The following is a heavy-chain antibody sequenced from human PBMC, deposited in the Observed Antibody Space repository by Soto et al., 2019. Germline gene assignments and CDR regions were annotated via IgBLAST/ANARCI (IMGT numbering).Heavy chain of an antibody. J-gene: IGHJ4*02. D-gene: IGHD2-15*01. CDR2: ISGSGGST. CDR3: AEALGYCSGGSCPVPPFHY. V-gene: IGHV3-23*01. Sequence: GGSLRLSSAASGVSFSSYAMSWVRHAPGKGMEWVSGISGSGGSTYYADSVKGRFTISRDNSKNTVYLQMNGLRAEDPAVYYCAEALGYCSGGSCPVPPFHYWGQGALVTVSS. CDR1: GVSFSSYA.